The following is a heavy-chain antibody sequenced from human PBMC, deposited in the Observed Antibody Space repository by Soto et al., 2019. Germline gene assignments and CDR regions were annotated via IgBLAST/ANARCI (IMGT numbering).Heavy chain of an antibody. CDR1: GGSISSYY. J-gene: IGHJ2*01. V-gene: IGHV4-59*08. Sequence: SETLSLTCTVSGGSISSYYWSWIRQPPGKGLEWIGYIYYSGSTNYNPSLKGRVTISVDTSKNQFSLKLSSVTAADTAVYYCARFNWYFDLWGRGTLVTVSS. CDR3: ARFNWYFDL. CDR2: IYYSGST.